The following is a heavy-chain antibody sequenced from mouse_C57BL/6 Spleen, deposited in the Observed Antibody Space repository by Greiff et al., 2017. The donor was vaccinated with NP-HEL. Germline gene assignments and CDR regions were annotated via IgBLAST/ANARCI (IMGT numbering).Heavy chain of an antibody. Sequence: QVHVKQPGAELVKPGASVKLSCKASGYTFTSYWMHWVKQRPGRGLEWIGRIDPNSGGTKYNEKFKSKATLTVDKPSSTAYMQLSSLTSEDSAVYYCARGGPQPHYYAMDYWGQGTSVTVSS. CDR2: IDPNSGGT. V-gene: IGHV1-72*01. J-gene: IGHJ4*01. D-gene: IGHD6-1*01. CDR3: ARGGPQPHYYAMDY. CDR1: GYTFTSYW.